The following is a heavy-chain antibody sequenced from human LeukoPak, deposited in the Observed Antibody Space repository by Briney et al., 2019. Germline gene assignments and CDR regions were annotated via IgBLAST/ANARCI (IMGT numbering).Heavy chain of an antibody. J-gene: IGHJ4*02. V-gene: IGHV4-59*01. CDR2: IYYSGST. D-gene: IGHD4-17*01. Sequence: SETLSLTCTVSGGSISSYYWSWIRRPPGKGLEWIGYIYYSGSTNYNPSLKSRVTISVDTSKNQFSLKLSSVTAADTAVYYCAREGAYGDYAIDYWGQGTLVTVSS. CDR1: GGSISSYY. CDR3: AREGAYGDYAIDY.